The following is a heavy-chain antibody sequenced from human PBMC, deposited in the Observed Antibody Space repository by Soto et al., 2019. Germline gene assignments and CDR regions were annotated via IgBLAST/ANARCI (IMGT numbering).Heavy chain of an antibody. J-gene: IGHJ4*02. D-gene: IGHD3-16*01. CDR2: TSYDGNNK. CDR3: ARWGTTWGFGN. Sequence: QLQLVESGGGVVQPGTSLRLSCTASGFMFKSYVMRWVRQAPGKGLEWVALTSYDGNNKYYGHSVKGRFTVSRDNSKNTLHLQMDRLRPEDTALYCCARWGTTWGFGNWGQGPLVSVSS. V-gene: IGHV3-30*19. CDR1: GFMFKSYV.